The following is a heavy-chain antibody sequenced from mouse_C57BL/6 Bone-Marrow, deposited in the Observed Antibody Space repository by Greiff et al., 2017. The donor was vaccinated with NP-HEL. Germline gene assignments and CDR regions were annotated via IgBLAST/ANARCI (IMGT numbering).Heavy chain of an antibody. Sequence: EVMLVESGGGLVQPGESLKLSCESNEYEFPSHDMSWVRKTPEKRLELVAAINSDGGSTYYPDTMERRFIISRDNTKKTLYLQMSSLRSEDTALYYCARHGGYYGSSYDWYFDVWGTGTTVTVSS. CDR1: EYEFPSHD. CDR2: INSDGGST. V-gene: IGHV5-2*01. J-gene: IGHJ1*03. D-gene: IGHD1-1*01. CDR3: ARHGGYYGSSYDWYFDV.